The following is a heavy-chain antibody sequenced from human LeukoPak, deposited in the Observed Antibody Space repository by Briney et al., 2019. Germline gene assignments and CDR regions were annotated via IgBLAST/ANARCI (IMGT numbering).Heavy chain of an antibody. Sequence: GGSLRLSCAASGFTFSNFWMHWVRQAPGKGLEWVADIKEDGSEKYYADSVKGRFTISRNNAENSLYLQMSSLRGEDTAVYYCARLKRLIDLWGQGTLVTVSS. CDR1: GFTFSNFW. CDR2: IKEDGSEK. V-gene: IGHV3-7*04. D-gene: IGHD2-21*01. J-gene: IGHJ5*02. CDR3: ARLKRLIDL.